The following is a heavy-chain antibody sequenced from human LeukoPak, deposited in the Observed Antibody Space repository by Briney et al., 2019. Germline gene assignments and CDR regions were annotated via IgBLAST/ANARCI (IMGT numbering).Heavy chain of an antibody. CDR2: ISYDGSNK. Sequence: GGSLRLSCAASGFTFSSYAMHWVRQAPGKGLEWVAVISYDGSNKYYADSVKGRFTISRDNSKNTLYLQMNSLRAEDTAVYYCARAATAMVWWVPRNYFDYWGQGTLVTVSS. CDR3: ARAATAMVWWVPRNYFDY. CDR1: GFTFSSYA. D-gene: IGHD5-18*01. V-gene: IGHV3-30-3*01. J-gene: IGHJ4*02.